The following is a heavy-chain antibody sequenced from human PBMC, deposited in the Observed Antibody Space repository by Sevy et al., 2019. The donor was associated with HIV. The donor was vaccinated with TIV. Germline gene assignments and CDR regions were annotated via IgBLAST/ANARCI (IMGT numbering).Heavy chain of an antibody. CDR2: IQYDGSKK. D-gene: IGHD2-21*01. Sequence: GGSLRLSCAASGFSYSSYGMHWVRQAPGKGLEWVAYIQYDGSKKDYADSVKGRFTISRDNSKNTLDLQMNSLRVEDTAVYYCVKEGGGEGGDHWGQGTLVTVSS. J-gene: IGHJ4*02. CDR1: GFSYSSYG. V-gene: IGHV3-30*02. CDR3: VKEGGGEGGDH.